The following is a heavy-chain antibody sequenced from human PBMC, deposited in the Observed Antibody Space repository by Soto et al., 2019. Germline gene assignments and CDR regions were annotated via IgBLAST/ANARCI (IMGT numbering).Heavy chain of an antibody. V-gene: IGHV4-59*01. Sequence: SETLSLTCTVSGGSISSYYWSWIRQPPGKGLEWIGYIYYSGSTNYNPSLKSRVTISVDTSKNQFSLKLSSVTAADTAVYYCARADFYGSYWFDPWGQGTLVTVSS. CDR1: GGSISSYY. D-gene: IGHD3-10*01. J-gene: IGHJ5*02. CDR3: ARADFYGSYWFDP. CDR2: IYYSGST.